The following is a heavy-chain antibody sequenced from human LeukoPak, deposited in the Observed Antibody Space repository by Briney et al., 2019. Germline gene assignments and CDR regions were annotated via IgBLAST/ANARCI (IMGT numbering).Heavy chain of an antibody. Sequence: SVKVSCKASGGTLSSYAISWVRQAPGQGLEWMGGIIPIFGTANYAQKFQGRVTITADESTSTAYMELSSLRSEDTAVYYCARSSDYYYYGMDVWGQGTTVTVSS. CDR1: GGTLSSYA. J-gene: IGHJ6*02. D-gene: IGHD3-3*01. CDR2: IIPIFGTA. CDR3: ARSSDYYYYGMDV. V-gene: IGHV1-69*13.